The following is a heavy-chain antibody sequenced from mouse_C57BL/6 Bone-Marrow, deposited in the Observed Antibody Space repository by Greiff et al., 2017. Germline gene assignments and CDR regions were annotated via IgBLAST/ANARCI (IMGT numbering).Heavy chain of an antibody. CDR3: ARWFAY. V-gene: IGHV5-17*01. Sequence: EVKVVESGGGLVKPGGSLKLSCAASGFTFSDYGMHWVRQAPEQGLEWVAYISSGSSTIYYADTVKGRFTISRDNAKNTLFLQMTSLRSEDTALYYCARWFAYWGQGTLVTVSA. CDR2: ISSGSSTI. CDR1: GFTFSDYG. J-gene: IGHJ3*01.